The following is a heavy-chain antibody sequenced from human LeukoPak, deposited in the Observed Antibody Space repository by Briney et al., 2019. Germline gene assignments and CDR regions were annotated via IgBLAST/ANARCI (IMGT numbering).Heavy chain of an antibody. D-gene: IGHD2-15*01. V-gene: IGHV4-61*01. CDR2: IYYSGNT. CDR1: GGSISSGSYY. Sequence: PSQTLSLTCTVSGGSISSGSYYWSWIRQPPGKGLEWIGYIYYSGNTDYNPSLKSRLTISVDTSKNQFSLKLSSVTTADTAVYYCARGSPTADKWGQGTLVTVSS. J-gene: IGHJ4*02. CDR3: ARGSPTADK.